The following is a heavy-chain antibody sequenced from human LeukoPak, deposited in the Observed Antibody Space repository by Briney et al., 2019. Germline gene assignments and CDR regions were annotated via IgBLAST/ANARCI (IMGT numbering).Heavy chain of an antibody. CDR1: GFTFSSFG. CDR3: ARDGGDGHEP. CDR2: VSYDESHK. J-gene: IGHJ4*02. D-gene: IGHD1-14*01. Sequence: PGGSLRLSCAASGFTFSSFGMHWVRQAPGKGLEWVAVVSYDESHKYYADSVKGRFTVSRDNSRSTLYLQMNSLRADDTAVYYCARDGGDGHEPWGQGTLVTVSS. V-gene: IGHV3-30*03.